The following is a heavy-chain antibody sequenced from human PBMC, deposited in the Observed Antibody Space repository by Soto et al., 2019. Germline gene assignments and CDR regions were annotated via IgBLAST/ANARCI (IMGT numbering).Heavy chain of an antibody. CDR1: GFSLSSSGVG. J-gene: IGHJ4*02. V-gene: IGHV2-5*02. D-gene: IGHD3-22*01. Sequence: QITLKESGPTLVKPTQTLTLTCTCSGFSLSSSGVGVGWIRQPPGEALEWLALIYWDDDKRYSPSLKSRLTSTKXXSXNXXVLTMTNVDAVDTATYYCAHSRVAYSDNSGSRLDYWGQGTLVTVAS. CDR2: IYWDDDK. CDR3: AHSRVAYSDNSGSRLDY.